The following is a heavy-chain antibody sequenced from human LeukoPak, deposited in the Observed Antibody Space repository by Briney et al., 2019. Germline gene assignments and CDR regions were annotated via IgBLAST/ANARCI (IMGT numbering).Heavy chain of an antibody. Sequence: EPGGSLRLSCAASGFTFSNYAMSWVRQAPGKGLEWVSSISGSGATTYYADSVKGRFTMSRDNSKNTLYLQINSLGAEDMAVYYCAKYNTAMIYGFDYWGQGTLVTVSS. CDR3: AKYNTAMIYGFDY. J-gene: IGHJ4*02. D-gene: IGHD3/OR15-3a*01. CDR1: GFTFSNYA. CDR2: ISGSGATT. V-gene: IGHV3-23*01.